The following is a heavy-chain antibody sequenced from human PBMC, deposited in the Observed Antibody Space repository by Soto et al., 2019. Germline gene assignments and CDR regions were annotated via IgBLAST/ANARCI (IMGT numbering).Heavy chain of an antibody. D-gene: IGHD6-13*01. CDR2: IYHSGST. V-gene: IGHV4-30-2*01. Sequence: SETLSLTCAVSGGSISSGGYSWSWIRQPPGKGLEWIGYIYHSGSTYYNPSLKSRVTISVDRSKNQFSLKLSSVTAADTAVYYCARGGYSSSSRAEYFQHWGQGTLVTVSS. CDR1: GGSISSGGYS. J-gene: IGHJ1*01. CDR3: ARGGYSSSSRAEYFQH.